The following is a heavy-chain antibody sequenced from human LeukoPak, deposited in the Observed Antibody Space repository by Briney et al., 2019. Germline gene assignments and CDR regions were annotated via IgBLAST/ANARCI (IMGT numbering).Heavy chain of an antibody. CDR1: GGSFSGYY. Sequence: SETLSLTCAVYGGSFSGYYWSWIRQPPGKGLEWIGEINHGGSTNYNPSLKSRVPLSVDTSKNQFSMKLSSVTAADTAVYYCERTLGYCSGGSCYALRYWGQGTLVTVSS. J-gene: IGHJ4*02. D-gene: IGHD2-15*01. CDR3: ERTLGYCSGGSCYALRY. V-gene: IGHV4-34*01. CDR2: INHGGST.